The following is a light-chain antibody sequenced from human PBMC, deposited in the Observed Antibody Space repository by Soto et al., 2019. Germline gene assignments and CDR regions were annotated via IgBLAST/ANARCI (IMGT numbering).Light chain of an antibody. Sequence: EIVLTQSPDTLSLSPGERATLSCRASQSVSRSLAWYQQKPGQAPRLLIYDASNRATGIPARFSGSGSGTGFTLTISSLEPEDFAVYYCQQRSNWPPEVTFGPGTKVDIK. CDR3: QQRSNWPPEVT. CDR2: DAS. V-gene: IGKV3-11*01. J-gene: IGKJ3*01. CDR1: QSVSRS.